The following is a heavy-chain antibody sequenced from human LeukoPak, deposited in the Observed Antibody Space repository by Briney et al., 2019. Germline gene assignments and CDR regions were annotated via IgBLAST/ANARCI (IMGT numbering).Heavy chain of an antibody. CDR2: ISSSNSYI. CDR3: ARPLPPGYSSSWYEDWYFDL. CDR1: GFTFSSYS. D-gene: IGHD6-13*01. J-gene: IGHJ2*01. Sequence: GGSLRLSCAASGFTFSSYSMNWVRQAPGKGLEWVASISSSNSYIYYADSVKGRFTISSDNAKNSLYLQMNSLRAEDTAVYYCARPLPPGYSSSWYEDWYFDLWGRGTLVTVSS. V-gene: IGHV3-21*01.